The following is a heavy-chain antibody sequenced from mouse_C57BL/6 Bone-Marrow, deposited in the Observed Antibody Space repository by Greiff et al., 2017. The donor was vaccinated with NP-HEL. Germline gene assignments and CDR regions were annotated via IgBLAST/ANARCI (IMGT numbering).Heavy chain of an antibody. Sequence: EVQLQQSGPELVKPGASVKISCKASGYTFTDYYMNWVKQSHGKSLEWIGDINPNNGGTSYNQKFKGKATLTVDKSSSTAYMQLSSLTSEDSAVYYCARWYYGSSYAGFAYWGQGTLVTVSA. CDR1: GYTFTDYY. V-gene: IGHV1-26*01. J-gene: IGHJ3*01. CDR3: ARWYYGSSYAGFAY. D-gene: IGHD1-1*01. CDR2: INPNNGGT.